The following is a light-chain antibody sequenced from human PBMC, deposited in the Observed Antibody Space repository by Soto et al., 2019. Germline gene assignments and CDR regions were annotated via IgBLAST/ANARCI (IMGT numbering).Light chain of an antibody. J-gene: IGKJ4*01. CDR2: SAT. CDR3: QQSNILPPV. Sequence: IEMTQSPSSVSASVGDRVTITCRASQDIRSRLAWYQHKPGKAPNLLIYSATTLQSGVPYRCSGSGSGTYITRTISSLQPEDFATYYCQQSNILPPVFGGGTRVEI. V-gene: IGKV1-12*01. CDR1: QDIRSR.